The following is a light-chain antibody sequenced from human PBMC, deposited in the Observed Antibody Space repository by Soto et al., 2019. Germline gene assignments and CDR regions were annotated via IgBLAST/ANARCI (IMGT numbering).Light chain of an antibody. CDR3: QQYNSFSLST. J-gene: IGKJ1*01. Sequence: DIQISQSPSTLSSSVGDRVTVTCRASQSINNWLAWYQLKPGKAPKLLIYEASSLESGVPSRFSGTGSGTEFTLIISSLQPDDFATYYCQQYNSFSLSTLGQGTKVDIK. V-gene: IGKV1-5*03. CDR1: QSINNW. CDR2: EAS.